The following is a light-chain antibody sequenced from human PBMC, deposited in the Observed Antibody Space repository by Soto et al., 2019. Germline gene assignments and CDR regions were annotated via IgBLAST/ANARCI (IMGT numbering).Light chain of an antibody. J-gene: IGKJ2*01. CDR3: QQYSNWPPYT. V-gene: IGKV3-15*01. Sequence: EIVMTQSPATLSVSPGERATLSCRASQSVSSNLAWYQQKPGQAPRLLIYGASTRATGIPARFSGSGSGTEFTLTISSLQSEDFAVYYCQQYSNWPPYTLGQGTKLEIK. CDR2: GAS. CDR1: QSVSSN.